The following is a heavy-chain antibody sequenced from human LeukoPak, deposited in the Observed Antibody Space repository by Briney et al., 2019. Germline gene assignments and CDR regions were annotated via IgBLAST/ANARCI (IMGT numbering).Heavy chain of an antibody. D-gene: IGHD5-12*01. J-gene: IGHJ5*02. V-gene: IGHV3-7*03. CDR2: INQDGSDK. Sequence: QTGGSLRLSCAASGFTFSNNWMTWVRQAPGKGLEWVASINQDGSDKYYVDSVRGRFTISRDNSKNTLYLQMNSLRAEDTAVYYCAKDRIVAPNAAGDNWFDPWGQGTLVTVSS. CDR1: GFTFSNNW. CDR3: AKDRIVAPNAAGDNWFDP.